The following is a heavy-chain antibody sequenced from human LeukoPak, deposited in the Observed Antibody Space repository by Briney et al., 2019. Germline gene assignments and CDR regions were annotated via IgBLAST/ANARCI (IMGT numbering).Heavy chain of an antibody. V-gene: IGHV1-24*01. Sequence: GASVKVSCKVSGYTLTELSMHWVRQAPGKGLEWMGGFDPEDGETIYAQKFQGRVTTTEDTSTDTAYMELSSLKASATAMYYCTVSYCSSTSCYGLNFDYWGQGTLVTVSS. J-gene: IGHJ4*02. CDR3: TVSYCSSTSCYGLNFDY. CDR2: FDPEDGET. D-gene: IGHD2-2*01. CDR1: GYTLTELS.